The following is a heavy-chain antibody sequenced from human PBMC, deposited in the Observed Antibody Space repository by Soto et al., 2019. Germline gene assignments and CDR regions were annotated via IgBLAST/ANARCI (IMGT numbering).Heavy chain of an antibody. D-gene: IGHD6-13*01. CDR3: ARAGSGSSWYLDSENWFDP. V-gene: IGHV6-1*01. Sequence: SQPLSLTCAISGDSVSSNSAAWNWIRQSPSRGLEWLGRTYYRSKWYNDYAVSVKSRITINPDTSKNQFSLQLNSVTPEDTAVYYCARAGSGSSWYLDSENWFDPWGQGTLVTVSS. CDR1: GDSVSSNSAA. J-gene: IGHJ5*02. CDR2: TYYRSKWYN.